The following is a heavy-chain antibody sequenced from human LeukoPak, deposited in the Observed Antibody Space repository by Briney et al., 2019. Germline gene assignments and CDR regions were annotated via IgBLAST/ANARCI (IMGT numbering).Heavy chain of an antibody. CDR2: ISYDGSNK. CDR1: GFTFSSYG. Sequence: PGGSLRLSCAASGFTFSSYGMHWVRQAPGKGLEWVAVISYDGSNKYYADSLKGRFTISRDNSKNTLYLQMNSLRAEDTAVYYCAKNGACGSCFDYWGQETLVTVSS. D-gene: IGHD1-26*01. J-gene: IGHJ4*02. CDR3: AKNGACGSCFDY. V-gene: IGHV3-30*18.